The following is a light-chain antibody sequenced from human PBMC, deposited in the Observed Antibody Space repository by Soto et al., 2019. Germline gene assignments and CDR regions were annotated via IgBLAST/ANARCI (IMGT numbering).Light chain of an antibody. J-gene: IGKJ1*01. Sequence: EIVLTQSPGTLSLYQGERATLSCRASQSVSSSYLAWYQQKPGQAPRLLIYGASSRATGIPDRFSGSGSGTDFTLTISRLEPEDFAVYYCQQYGRTFGQVTKVDIK. V-gene: IGKV3-20*01. CDR1: QSVSSSY. CDR3: QQYGRT. CDR2: GAS.